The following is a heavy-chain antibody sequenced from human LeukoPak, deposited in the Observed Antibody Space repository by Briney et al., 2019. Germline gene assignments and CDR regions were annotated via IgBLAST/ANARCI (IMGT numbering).Heavy chain of an antibody. D-gene: IGHD6-19*01. V-gene: IGHV4-34*01. CDR3: ARDGRSSGWPFDY. CDR1: GGSFSGYY. CDR2: INHSGST. Sequence: SETLPLTCAVYGGSFSGYYWSWIRQPPGKGLEWIGEINHSGSTNYNPSLKSRVTISVDTSKNQFSLKLSSVTAADTAVYYCARDGRSSGWPFDYWGQGTLVTVSS. J-gene: IGHJ4*02.